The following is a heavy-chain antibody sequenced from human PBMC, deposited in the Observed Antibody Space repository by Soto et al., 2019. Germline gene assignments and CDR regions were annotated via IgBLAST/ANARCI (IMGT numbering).Heavy chain of an antibody. J-gene: IGHJ5*02. D-gene: IGHD1-1*01. CDR2: IYYSGNT. CDR1: GGSIGSGDYY. CDR3: ARVPRQLEPTLGLDP. V-gene: IGHV4-30-4*01. Sequence: PSETLSLTCTVSGGSIGSGDYYWSWIRQPPGKGLEWIGYIYYSGNTYYNPSLKSRLTISLDTPKNQFSLNLSSVTAADTAVYFCARVPRQLEPTLGLDPWGQGTLVTVSS.